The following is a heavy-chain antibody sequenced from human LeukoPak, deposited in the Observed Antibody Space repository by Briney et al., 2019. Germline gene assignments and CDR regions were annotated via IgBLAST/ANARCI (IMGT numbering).Heavy chain of an antibody. Sequence: SETLSLTCTVSGGSLSSSSYYWGWIRQPPGKGLEWIGCIYYSGSTYYNPSLKSRVTLSVDTSKNQFSLKLSSVTAADTAVYYCARRQLRFLEWFSDYWGQGTRVTVSA. D-gene: IGHD3-3*01. CDR1: GGSLSSSSYY. V-gene: IGHV4-39*01. J-gene: IGHJ4*02. CDR2: IYYSGST. CDR3: ARRQLRFLEWFSDY.